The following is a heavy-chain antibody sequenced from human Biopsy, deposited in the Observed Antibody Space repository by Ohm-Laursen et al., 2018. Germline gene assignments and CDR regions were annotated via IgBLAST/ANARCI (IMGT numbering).Heavy chain of an antibody. D-gene: IGHD3-22*01. V-gene: IGHV4-4*07. J-gene: IGHJ3*02. CDR1: GGSLSSYY. CDR3: ARWTPEYDSSRYYLDAFDI. CDR2: IYSSGST. Sequence: SDTLSLTCTVSGGSLSSYYWSWIRQPAGKGLEWIGRIYSSGSTNYNPSLKSRVTLSMDTSKRQFSLKLSFVTAADTAVYYCARWTPEYDSSRYYLDAFDIWGQGTKVTVSS.